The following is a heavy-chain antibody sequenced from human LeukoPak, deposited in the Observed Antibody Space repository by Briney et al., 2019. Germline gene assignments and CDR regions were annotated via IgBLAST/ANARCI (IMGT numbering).Heavy chain of an antibody. Sequence: GESLKISCKSCGYSFTSYWSCWGRPVRGKVVGLMWIIYPGDSDNSHSPSFQGHVTISADKSISTASLLWSSLKASDTATYYCSTLRGYSGYIPFDYWGQGTLVTVSS. J-gene: IGHJ4*02. CDR3: STLRGYSGYIPFDY. CDR1: GYSFTSYW. V-gene: IGHV5-51*01. CDR2: IYPGDSDN. D-gene: IGHD5-12*01.